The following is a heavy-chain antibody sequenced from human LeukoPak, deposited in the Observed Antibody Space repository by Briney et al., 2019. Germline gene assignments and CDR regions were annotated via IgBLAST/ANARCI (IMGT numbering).Heavy chain of an antibody. CDR2: ISGSGGST. CDR3: AKVGGFPTRYYFDY. D-gene: IGHD3-10*01. J-gene: IGHJ4*02. V-gene: IGHV3-23*01. Sequence: PGGSLRLSCAASGFTFSSYGMSWVRQAPGKGLEWVSAISGSGGSTHYADSVKGRFTISRDNSKNTLYLQMNSLRAEDTAVYYCAKVGGFPTRYYFDYWGQGTLVTVSS. CDR1: GFTFSSYG.